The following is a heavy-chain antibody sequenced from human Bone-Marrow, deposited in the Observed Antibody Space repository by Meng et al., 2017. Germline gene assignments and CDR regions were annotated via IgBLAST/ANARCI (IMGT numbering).Heavy chain of an antibody. D-gene: IGHD2-15*01. CDR1: GGSINSAGYY. CDR3: ARGRASCSSGGCSLGWFDP. V-gene: IGHV4-31*01. CDR2: IYYTENT. J-gene: IGHJ5*02. Sequence: GQLQESGPGLVKPAQSLSLTCSVSGGSINSAGYYWSWIRQHPGKGLEWIGYIYYTENTYYNPSLKSPMTISLDKSKNQFSLKLNSVTVADTAVYYCARGRASCSSGGCSLGWFDPWGQGTLVTVSS.